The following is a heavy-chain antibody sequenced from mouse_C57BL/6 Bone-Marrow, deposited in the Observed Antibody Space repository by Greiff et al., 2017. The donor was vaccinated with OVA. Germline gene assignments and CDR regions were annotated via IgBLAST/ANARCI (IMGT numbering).Heavy chain of an antibody. D-gene: IGHD3-2*02. CDR1: GFTFSDYY. V-gene: IGHV5-16*01. Sequence: EVQLVESEGGLVQPGSSMKLSCTASGFTFSDYYMAWVRQVPEKGLEWVANINYDGSSTYYLDSLKSRFIISRDNAKNILYLQMSSLKSEDTATYYCARVDSSGYVWFAYWGQGTLVTVSA. CDR2: INYDGSST. J-gene: IGHJ3*01. CDR3: ARVDSSGYVWFAY.